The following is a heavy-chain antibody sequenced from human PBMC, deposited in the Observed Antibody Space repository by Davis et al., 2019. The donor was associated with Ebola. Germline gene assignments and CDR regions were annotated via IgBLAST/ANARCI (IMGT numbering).Heavy chain of an antibody. J-gene: IGHJ4*02. V-gene: IGHV3-30*02. CDR3: ARGGSRYCSGGSCSGY. CDR1: GFTLSSYW. Sequence: GGSLRLSCAASGFTLSSYWMSWVRQPPGKGLEWLAFIRFDGTNKYYADSVKGRFTISRDNAKNSLYLQMNSLRAEDTAVYYCARGGSRYCSGGSCSGYWGQGTLVTVSS. D-gene: IGHD2-15*01. CDR2: IRFDGTNK.